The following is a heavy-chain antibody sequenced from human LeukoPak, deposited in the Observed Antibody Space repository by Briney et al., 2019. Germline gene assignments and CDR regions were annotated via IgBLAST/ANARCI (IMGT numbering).Heavy chain of an antibody. V-gene: IGHV3-23*01. CDR3: AKERSSGWPFDY. CDR2: ISGTGGST. Sequence: GGSLRLSCAASGFNFGNYAMNWVRQAPGRGLEWVSAISGTGGSTYYAGSVKGRFTISRDNSKNTVYLQMNSLRADDTAVYYCAKERSSGWPFDYWGQGTLVTVSS. J-gene: IGHJ4*02. CDR1: GFNFGNYA. D-gene: IGHD6-19*01.